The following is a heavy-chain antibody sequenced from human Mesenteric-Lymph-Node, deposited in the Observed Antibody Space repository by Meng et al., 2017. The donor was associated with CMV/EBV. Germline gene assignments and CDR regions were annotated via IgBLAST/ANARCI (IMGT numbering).Heavy chain of an antibody. J-gene: IGHJ3*02. D-gene: IGHD3-10*01. CDR1: GFTFSSYA. CDR3: AREASLYYYGSRNAFDI. Sequence: GESLKISCAASGFTFSSYAMSWVRQAPGKGLEWVSAISGSGGSTYYADSVKGRFTISRDNSKNTLYLQMNSLRAEDTAVYYCAREASLYYYGSRNAFDIWGQGTMVTVSS. V-gene: IGHV3-23*01. CDR2: ISGSGGST.